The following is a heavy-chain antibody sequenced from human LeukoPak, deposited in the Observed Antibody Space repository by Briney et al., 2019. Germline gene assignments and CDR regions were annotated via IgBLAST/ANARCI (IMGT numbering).Heavy chain of an antibody. Sequence: GGSLRLSCAASGFDFSTYTMNWVRQAPGKGLEWVSSISSSSSYIYYADSVKGRFTISRDNAKNSLYLQMNSLRAEDTAVYYCTTEPPDYSSSWFEVLWGQGTLVTVSS. V-gene: IGHV3-21*01. CDR1: GFDFSTYT. CDR3: TTEPPDYSSSWFEVL. J-gene: IGHJ4*02. CDR2: ISSSSSYI. D-gene: IGHD6-13*01.